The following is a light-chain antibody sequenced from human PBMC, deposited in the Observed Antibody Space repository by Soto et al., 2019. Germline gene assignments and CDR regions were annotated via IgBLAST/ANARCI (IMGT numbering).Light chain of an antibody. V-gene: IGLV2-11*01. J-gene: IGLJ3*02. CDR3: SSSAGGCTWV. CDR2: YVS. Sequence: QSALTQPRSVSGSPGQSVTISCTGTSSDVVSWYQQHPGKAPKLIIYYVSQRPSGVPDLFSGSKSGNTASLTISGLQAEDEADYYCSSSAGGCTWVFGGGTKLTVL. CDR1: SSDV.